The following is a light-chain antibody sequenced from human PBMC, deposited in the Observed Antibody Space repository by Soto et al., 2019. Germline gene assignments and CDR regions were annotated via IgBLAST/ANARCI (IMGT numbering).Light chain of an antibody. Sequence: QSVLTQAPSASATPGQRVTIFCSGTSFNIGSNTVNWYQQLPGTAPKLLIHTDDDRPSGVPDRFSGSKYGTSAALVISGLQSGDEADDYCAAWYDSLNGLLFGGGTKLTVL. V-gene: IGLV1-44*01. CDR1: SFNIGSNT. J-gene: IGLJ2*01. CDR3: AAWYDSLNGLL. CDR2: TDD.